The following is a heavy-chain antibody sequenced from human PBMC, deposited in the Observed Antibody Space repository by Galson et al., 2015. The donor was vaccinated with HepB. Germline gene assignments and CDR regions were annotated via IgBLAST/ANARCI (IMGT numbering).Heavy chain of an antibody. Sequence: SLRLSCAASGFTFSSYWMHWVRQAPGKGLVWVSRINSDGSSTSYADSVKGRFTISRDNAKDTLYLQMNSLRAEDTAVYYCAREGGWGYDDYWGQGTLVTVSS. D-gene: IGHD5-12*01. V-gene: IGHV3-74*01. CDR3: AREGGWGYDDY. J-gene: IGHJ4*02. CDR1: GFTFSSYW. CDR2: INSDGSST.